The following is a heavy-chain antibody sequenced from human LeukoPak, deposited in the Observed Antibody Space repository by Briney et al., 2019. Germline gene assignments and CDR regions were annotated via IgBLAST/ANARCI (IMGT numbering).Heavy chain of an antibody. J-gene: IGHJ4*02. Sequence: GGSLRLSCAASGFTFSSYAMTWVRQAPGKGLEWLSAISGSGGTTYYADSVKGRFTISRDNSKSTLYLQMNSLRAEDTAVYYCAARIIDSSGWSRRDYWRQGTLVTVSS. D-gene: IGHD6-19*01. CDR2: ISGSGGTT. CDR3: AARIIDSSGWSRRDY. V-gene: IGHV3-23*01. CDR1: GFTFSSYA.